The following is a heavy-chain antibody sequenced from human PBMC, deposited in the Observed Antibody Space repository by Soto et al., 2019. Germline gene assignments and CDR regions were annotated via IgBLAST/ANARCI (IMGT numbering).Heavy chain of an antibody. V-gene: IGHV4-34*01. J-gene: IGHJ4*02. D-gene: IGHD3-10*01. CDR3: ARASDNWGRVRAVMGY. Sequence: QVQLQQWGAGLLKPSETLSLTCAVYGGSFSGYYWSWIRQPPGKGLEWIGEINHSGSTNYNPSLKSRVTISVNLSKNQFSLKLGSVLAADTAVYYCARASDNWGRVRAVMGYWGQGTLVTASS. CDR1: GGSFSGYY. CDR2: INHSGST.